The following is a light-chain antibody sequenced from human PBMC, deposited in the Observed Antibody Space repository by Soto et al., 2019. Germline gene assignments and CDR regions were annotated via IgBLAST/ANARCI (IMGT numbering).Light chain of an antibody. CDR2: DAS. V-gene: IGKV3-11*01. J-gene: IGKJ4*01. Sequence: VLTQSPARLSLSPGERATLSCRAGQSVSDYLAWYQQKPGQPPRLLFFDASNRATGVPDRFSAGGSVTDFTLIISSLEPEDVAVYYCQQRVNWPPTFGGGTKVEI. CDR1: QSVSDY. CDR3: QQRVNWPPT.